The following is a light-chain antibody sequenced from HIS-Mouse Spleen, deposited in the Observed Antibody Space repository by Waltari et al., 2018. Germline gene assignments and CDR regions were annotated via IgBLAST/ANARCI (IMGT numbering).Light chain of an antibody. J-gene: IGLJ2*01. CDR2: DVN. V-gene: IGLV2-14*03. CDR1: SIDVGGYNY. CDR3: SSYTSSSTEV. Sequence: QSALPQPASVSGSPGPSITISCTGTSIDVGGYNYVSWYHQPPGKSPKLMIYDVNNRPSGVSNRFSGSKPGNTASLTISGLQAENEADYYCSSYTSSSTEVFGGGTKLTVL.